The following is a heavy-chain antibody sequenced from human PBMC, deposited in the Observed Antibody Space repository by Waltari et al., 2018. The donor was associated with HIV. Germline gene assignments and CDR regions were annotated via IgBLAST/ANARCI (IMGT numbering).Heavy chain of an antibody. Sequence: EVQLVASGGGLVQPGGSLRLSCAASGFIFSNPWLNWVRQAPGKGLEWVANINQDGSEKYYVDSVKGRFTISRDNAKNSLYLQMNNLRAEDTAVYYCAEEMPTIIGDAFDIWGQGTMVTISS. V-gene: IGHV3-7*02. CDR2: INQDGSEK. D-gene: IGHD3-16*02. CDR1: GFIFSNPW. CDR3: AEEMPTIIGDAFDI. J-gene: IGHJ3*02.